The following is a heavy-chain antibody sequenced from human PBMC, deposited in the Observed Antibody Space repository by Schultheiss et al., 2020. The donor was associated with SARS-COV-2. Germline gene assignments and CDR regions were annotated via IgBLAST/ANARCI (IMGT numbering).Heavy chain of an antibody. J-gene: IGHJ6*02. D-gene: IGHD3-3*01. CDR2: INPSGGST. CDR3: ATTGEKYYDFWSGTLGMDV. V-gene: IGHV1-46*01. CDR1: GYTFTSYY. Sequence: ASVKVSCKASGYTFTSYYMHWVRQAPGQGLEWMGIINPSGGSTSYAQKFQGRVTMTRDMSTSTVYMELSSLRSEDTAVYYCATTGEKYYDFWSGTLGMDVWGQGTTVTVSS.